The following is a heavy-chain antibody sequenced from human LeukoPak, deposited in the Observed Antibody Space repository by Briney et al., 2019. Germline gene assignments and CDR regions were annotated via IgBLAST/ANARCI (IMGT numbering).Heavy chain of an antibody. CDR2: ISYDGSNK. D-gene: IGHD2-2*01. V-gene: IGHV3-30-3*01. J-gene: IGHJ4*02. Sequence: GGSLRLSCAASGFTFSSYAMHWVRQAPGKGLEWVAVISYDGSNKYYADSVKGRFTISRDNSKNTLYLQMNSLRAEDTAVYYCVRVQQSVVHFYFDSWGQGTLVTVSS. CDR3: VRVQQSVVHFYFDS. CDR1: GFTFSSYA.